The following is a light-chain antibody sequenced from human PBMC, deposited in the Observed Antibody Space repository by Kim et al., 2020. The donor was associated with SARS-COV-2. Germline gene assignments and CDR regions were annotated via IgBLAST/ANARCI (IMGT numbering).Light chain of an antibody. CDR1: KLGDKY. CDR3: QAWDSTWV. J-gene: IGLJ3*02. CDR2: QDS. V-gene: IGLV3-1*01. Sequence: SSELTQDPAVSVALGQTASITCSGDKLGDKYACWYQQKPGQSPVLVIYQDSKRPSGIPERFSGSNSGNTATLTISGTQAMDEADYYCQAWDSTWVFGGGT.